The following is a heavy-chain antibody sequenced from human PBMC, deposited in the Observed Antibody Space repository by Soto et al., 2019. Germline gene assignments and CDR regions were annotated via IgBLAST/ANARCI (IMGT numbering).Heavy chain of an antibody. V-gene: IGHV1-46*01. CDR2: INSSGGST. J-gene: IGHJ6*02. CDR1: GYIFTSYY. CDR3: ARPGAAAGPEYYGMDV. Sequence: GASVKVSCKASGYIFTSYYIHWVRQAPGQGLEWMGIINSSGGSTTHAQKFQGRITMTRDTSTSTVYMELSSLRSEDTAVYYCARPGAAAGPEYYGMDVWGQGTTVTVSS. D-gene: IGHD6-13*01.